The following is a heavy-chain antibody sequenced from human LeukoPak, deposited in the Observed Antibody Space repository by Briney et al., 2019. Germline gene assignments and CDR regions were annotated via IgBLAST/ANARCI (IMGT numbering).Heavy chain of an antibody. CDR2: IYNSGNT. V-gene: IGHV4-61*01. Sequence: SGTLSLTCTVSGGSVSSDSYYWSWIRQPPGKKLEWIGYIYNSGNTNYNPSLKSRVTMSVDTSKNQFSLKLSSVTAADTAVYYCARDRYALTFDYWGQGTLVTVSS. CDR1: GGSVSSDSYY. CDR3: ARDRYALTFDY. J-gene: IGHJ4*02. D-gene: IGHD3-16*01.